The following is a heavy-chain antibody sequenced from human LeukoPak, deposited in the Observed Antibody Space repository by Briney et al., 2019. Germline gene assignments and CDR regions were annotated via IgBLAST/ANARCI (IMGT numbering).Heavy chain of an antibody. V-gene: IGHV4-38-2*02. J-gene: IGHJ6*03. CDR1: GYSISSGYY. CDR3: ARVTEYDISRDKYYMDV. Sequence: PSETLSLTCTVSGYSISSGYYWGWIRQPPGKGLEWIGSIYHSGSTYYNPSLKSRVTISVDTSKNQFSLKLSSVTAADTAVYFCARVTEYDISRDKYYMDVWGKGTTVTVSS. D-gene: IGHD2-21*02. CDR2: IYHSGST.